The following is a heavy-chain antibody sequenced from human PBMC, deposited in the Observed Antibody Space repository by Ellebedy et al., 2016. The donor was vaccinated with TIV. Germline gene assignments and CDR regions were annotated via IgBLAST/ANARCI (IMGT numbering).Heavy chain of an antibody. J-gene: IGHJ5*02. CDR2: IYQDGSDQ. V-gene: IGHV3-7*01. Sequence: GESLKISCVASGFSFRSYWMSWVRQAPGKGLEWVANIYQDGSDQYYVDSVKGRFTISRDNANTLLFLQMNSLRVEDTAVYYCARRGSYGDYAVQVNSWFDRWGQGTLVTVSS. D-gene: IGHD4-17*01. CDR1: GFSFRSYW. CDR3: ARRGSYGDYAVQVNSWFDR.